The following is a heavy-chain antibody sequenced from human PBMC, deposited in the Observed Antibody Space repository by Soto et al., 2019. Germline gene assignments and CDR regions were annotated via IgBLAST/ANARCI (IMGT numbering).Heavy chain of an antibody. D-gene: IGHD2-15*01. V-gene: IGHV3-23*01. CDR3: AKGDIVVVVAASLDYYYMDV. CDR1: GFTFSSYA. CDR2: ISGSGGST. J-gene: IGHJ6*03. Sequence: GGSLRLSCAAPGFTFSSYAMSWVRQAPGKGLEWVSAISGSGGSTYYADSVKGRFTISRDNSKNTLYLQMNSLRAEDTAVYYCAKGDIVVVVAASLDYYYMDVWGKGTTVTVSS.